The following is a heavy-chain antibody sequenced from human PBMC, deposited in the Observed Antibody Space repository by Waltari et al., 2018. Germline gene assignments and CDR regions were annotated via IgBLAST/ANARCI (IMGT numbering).Heavy chain of an antibody. D-gene: IGHD2-21*01. CDR1: GCPISSTPYY. V-gene: IGHV4-39*07. J-gene: IGHJ6*03. CDR2: IYYSGST. CDR3: ARDVDMSFYYYMDV. Sequence: QLQLQESGPRLVKPSATLSLSCTVSGCPISSTPYYWVWIRQPPGKGLEWIGSIYYSGSTYYNPSLKSRVTIAVDTAKNQVSLKLTSVSAADTAVYYCARDVDMSFYYYMDVWGKGTTVTISS.